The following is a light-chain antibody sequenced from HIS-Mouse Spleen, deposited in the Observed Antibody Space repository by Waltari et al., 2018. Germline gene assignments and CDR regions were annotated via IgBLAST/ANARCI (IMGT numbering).Light chain of an antibody. CDR3: YSTDSSGNHRV. V-gene: IGLV3-10*01. CDR1: ALPTKY. CDR2: EDS. Sequence: SYELTQPPSVSVSPGQTARITCSGDALPTKYSYWYLQKSGQAPVLVIYEDSKRPSGIPERFSGSSSGTMATVTISGAQVEDEADYYCYSTDSSGNHRVFGGGTKLTVL. J-gene: IGLJ2*01.